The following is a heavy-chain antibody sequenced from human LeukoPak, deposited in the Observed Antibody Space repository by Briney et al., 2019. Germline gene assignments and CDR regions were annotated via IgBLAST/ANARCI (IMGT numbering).Heavy chain of an antibody. V-gene: IGHV4-4*07. D-gene: IGHD6-6*01. CDR2: IQTSGST. CDR3: AREGSMTARPFVSIDY. Sequence: PSETLSLTCTVSGGSISSYYWSWIRQPAGKGLQWIGRIQTSGSTDYNPSLGSRVTMSVDTSKNQFSLKLSSVTAADTAVYYCAREGSMTARPFVSIDYWGQGTLVTVSS. CDR1: GGSISSYY. J-gene: IGHJ4*02.